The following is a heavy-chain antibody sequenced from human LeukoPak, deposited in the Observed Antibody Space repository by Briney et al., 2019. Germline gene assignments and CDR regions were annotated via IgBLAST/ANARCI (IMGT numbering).Heavy chain of an antibody. CDR1: GFTFSSYS. CDR3: AREAWPNSSGHYSRGYGAFDI. J-gene: IGHJ3*02. CDR2: ISSSSSYI. V-gene: IGHV3-21*01. Sequence: PGGSLRLSCAASGFTFSSYSMNWVRQAPGKGLEWVSSISSSSSYIYYADSVKGRFTISRDNAKNSLYLQMNSLRAEDTAVYYCAREAWPNSSGHYSRGYGAFDIWGQGTMVTVSS. D-gene: IGHD3-22*01.